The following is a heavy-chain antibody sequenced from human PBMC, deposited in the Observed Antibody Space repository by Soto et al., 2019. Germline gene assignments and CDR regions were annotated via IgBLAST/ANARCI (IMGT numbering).Heavy chain of an antibody. J-gene: IGHJ3*02. V-gene: IGHV3-48*02. CDR1: GFTFSSYS. D-gene: IGHD2-15*01. Sequence: GGSLRLSCAASGFTFSSYSMNWVRQAQGKGLEWVSYISSSSSTIYYADSVKGRFTISRDNAKNSLYLQMNSLRDEDTAVYYCARDPSGGSSSSRMAFDIWGQGTMVTVSS. CDR3: ARDPSGGSSSSRMAFDI. CDR2: ISSSSSTI.